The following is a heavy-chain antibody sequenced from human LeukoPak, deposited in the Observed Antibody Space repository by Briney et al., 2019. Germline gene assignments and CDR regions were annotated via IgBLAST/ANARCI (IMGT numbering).Heavy chain of an antibody. J-gene: IGHJ4*02. D-gene: IGHD3-16*01. Sequence: PGGSLRLSCAASGFTVSSNYMSWVRQAPGKGLEWVATIKDDGSDKYYVDSVKGRFTISRDNAKKSLWLQMNSLRVEDTAMYYCADLGSRDWGQGTLVTVSS. CDR1: GFTVSSNY. V-gene: IGHV3-7*01. CDR3: ADLGSRD. CDR2: IKDDGSDK.